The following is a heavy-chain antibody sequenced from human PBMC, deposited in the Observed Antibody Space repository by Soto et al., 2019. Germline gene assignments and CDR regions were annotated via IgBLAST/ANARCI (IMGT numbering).Heavy chain of an antibody. CDR3: TRGGWLCSDLSFYYAMDV. CDR2: VGHSGST. Sequence: QVHLQESGPGLVKPSGTLSLTCVVSGASISSDTWWSWVRQAPGRGLEWIGEVGHSGSTNYNPSLKGPVTLSVETYMTRFSLKLISVAAADTGVYYCTRGGWLCSDLSFYYAMDVWGQGTTVTVSS. D-gene: IGHD3-16*01. J-gene: IGHJ6*02. CDR1: GASISSDTW. V-gene: IGHV4-4*02.